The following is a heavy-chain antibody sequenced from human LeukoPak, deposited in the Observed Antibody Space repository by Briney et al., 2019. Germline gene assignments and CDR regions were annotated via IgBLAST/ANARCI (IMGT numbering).Heavy chain of an antibody. J-gene: IGHJ3*01. D-gene: IGHD1-1*01. CDR3: TKGGTTAATGDDFDL. V-gene: IGHV3-15*01. Sequence: GGSLRLSCAASGFTFSNAWMSCVRQAPGKGLEWVGRIKSKTDGGTRDYAAPVKGRFTISRDDSKTPLYLQMNSLNPEDTAVYYCTKGGTTAATGDDFDLWGQGTMVTVSS. CDR1: GFTFSNAW. CDR2: IKSKTDGGTR.